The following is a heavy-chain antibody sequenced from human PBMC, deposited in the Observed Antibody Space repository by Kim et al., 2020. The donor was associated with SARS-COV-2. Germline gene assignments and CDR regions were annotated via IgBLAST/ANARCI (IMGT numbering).Heavy chain of an antibody. J-gene: IGHJ4*02. Sequence: GGSLRLSCAASGFTFSSYVMNWVRQAPGKGLEWVSAIGGSGDNTYYADSVKGLFTISRDNSKNTLYLQMNSLRADDTAVYYCAKDGPVVVTANPYYFDNWGQGTLVTVSS. D-gene: IGHD2-21*02. CDR2: IGGSGDNT. V-gene: IGHV3-23*01. CDR3: AKDGPVVVTANPYYFDN. CDR1: GFTFSSYV.